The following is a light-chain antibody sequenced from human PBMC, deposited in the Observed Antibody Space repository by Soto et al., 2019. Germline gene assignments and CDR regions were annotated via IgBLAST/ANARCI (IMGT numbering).Light chain of an antibody. Sequence: EIVMTQSPATLSVSPGERVTLSCRASESVSSSIAWYQQRTGQAPRLLIYGASTRATGIPARFSGSGSGTEFTLTISSRQSEDFAIYYCQQYNTWRTFGQGTKVEIK. V-gene: IGKV3-15*01. CDR3: QQYNTWRT. CDR1: ESVSSS. J-gene: IGKJ1*01. CDR2: GAS.